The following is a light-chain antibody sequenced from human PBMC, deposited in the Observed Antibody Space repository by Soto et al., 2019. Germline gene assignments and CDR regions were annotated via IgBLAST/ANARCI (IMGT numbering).Light chain of an antibody. CDR2: KAS. CDR1: QNIGSW. Sequence: MTQSPSTLSAYVGDRVTITCRASQNIGSWLAWYQQKPGKAPKLLISKASSLENGVPSRFSGSGSGTEITLTISSLQPDDFAAYYCQQYNTYWTFGQGTKVDIK. V-gene: IGKV1-5*03. J-gene: IGKJ1*01. CDR3: QQYNTYWT.